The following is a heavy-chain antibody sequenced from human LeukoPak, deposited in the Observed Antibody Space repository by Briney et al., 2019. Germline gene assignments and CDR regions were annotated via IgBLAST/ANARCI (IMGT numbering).Heavy chain of an antibody. V-gene: IGHV4-59*01. CDR3: ARGNVEMATINFDY. Sequence: SETLSLTCTVSGGSISSYYWSWIRQPPGKGLEWIGYIYYSGSTNYNPSLKSRVTISVDTSKNQFSLKLSSVTAADTAVYYCARGNVEMATINFDYWGQGTLVTVSS. CDR2: IYYSGST. D-gene: IGHD5-24*01. CDR1: GGSISSYY. J-gene: IGHJ4*02.